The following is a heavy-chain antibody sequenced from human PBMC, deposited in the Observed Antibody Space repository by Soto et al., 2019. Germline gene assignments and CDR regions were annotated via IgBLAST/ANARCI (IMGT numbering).Heavy chain of an antibody. CDR1: GYTFTEFD. J-gene: IGHJ4*02. D-gene: IGHD3-3*01. Sequence: QVLLVQSGADVKKPGASVQVSCKTSGYTFTEFDISWVRQAPGQGLEWMGWMNTNTGNTGYAQKFQGRVTMTRDTSISTAYMELRRLRSEDTAVYYCARVVRFFGGHAGYWGQGTLVTVSS. CDR2: MNTNTGNT. V-gene: IGHV1-8*01. CDR3: ARVVRFFGGHAGY.